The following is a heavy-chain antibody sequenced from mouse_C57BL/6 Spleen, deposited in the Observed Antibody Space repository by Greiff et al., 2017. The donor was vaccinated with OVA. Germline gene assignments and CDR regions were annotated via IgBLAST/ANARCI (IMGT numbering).Heavy chain of an antibody. Sequence: EVMLVESGGGLVQPGGSLKLSCAASGFTFSDYYMYWVRQTPEKRLEWVAYISNGGGSTYYPDTVKGRFTISRDNAKNTLYLQMSRLKSEDTAMYYGARQKYGSSPWFAYWGQGTLVTVSA. D-gene: IGHD1-1*01. J-gene: IGHJ3*01. CDR2: ISNGGGST. CDR1: GFTFSDYY. V-gene: IGHV5-12*01. CDR3: ARQKYGSSPWFAY.